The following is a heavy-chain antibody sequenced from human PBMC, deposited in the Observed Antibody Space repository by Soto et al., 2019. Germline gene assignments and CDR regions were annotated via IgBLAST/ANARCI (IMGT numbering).Heavy chain of an antibody. CDR3: AKDRGRGYDWFAP. CDR2: ISNSGGST. Sequence: SLKASFASSGFRLCRYGNGWVRRAPGEGLDWVSAISNSGGSTYYADSVKGRFTISRDNSKNTLYLQMNSLRTEDTAVYYCAKDRGRGYDWFAPWGHGALVTVPQ. CDR1: GFRLCRYG. J-gene: IGHJ5*02. V-gene: IGHV3-23*01. D-gene: IGHD5-12*01.